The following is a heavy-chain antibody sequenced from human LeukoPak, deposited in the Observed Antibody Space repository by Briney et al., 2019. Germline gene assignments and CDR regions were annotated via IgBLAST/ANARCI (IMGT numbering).Heavy chain of an antibody. CDR1: GFALSSHW. J-gene: IGHJ6*02. CDR2: VNRDGSET. CDR3: AKGARDYYGMDV. V-gene: IGHV3-7*03. Sequence: GGSLRLSCAASGFALSSHWMTWVRQVPGRGPEWVANVNRDGSETYYLDSVKGRFTISKDNAKNSLYLQMNSLRTEDTALYYCAKGARDYYGMDVWGQGTTVTVSS. D-gene: IGHD6-6*01.